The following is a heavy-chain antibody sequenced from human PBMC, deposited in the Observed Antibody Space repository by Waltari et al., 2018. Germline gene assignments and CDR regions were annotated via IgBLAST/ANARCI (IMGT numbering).Heavy chain of an antibody. V-gene: IGHV5-51*01. J-gene: IGHJ6*02. D-gene: IGHD5-12*01. CDR2: IYPGDSDT. Sequence: SFTSYWIGWVRQMPGKGLEWMGIIYPGDSDTRYSPSFQGQVTISADKSISTAYLQWSSLKASDTAMYYCARSGYDYYYYYGMDVWGQGTTVTVSS. CDR3: ARSGYDYYYYYGMDV. CDR1: SFTSYW.